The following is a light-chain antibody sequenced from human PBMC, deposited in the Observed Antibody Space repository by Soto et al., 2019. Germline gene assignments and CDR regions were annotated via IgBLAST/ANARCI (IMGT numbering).Light chain of an antibody. CDR1: QSLLHSNGYNY. Sequence: DIVMTQSPLSRPVTPGEPASISCRSSQSLLHSNGYNYLDWYLQKPGQSPQLLIYLGSNRSSGVPDRFSGSGSGTDFTLKISRVEAEDVGVYYCMQALQTLWTFGQGTRWISN. CDR3: MQALQTLWT. J-gene: IGKJ1*01. CDR2: LGS. V-gene: IGKV2-28*01.